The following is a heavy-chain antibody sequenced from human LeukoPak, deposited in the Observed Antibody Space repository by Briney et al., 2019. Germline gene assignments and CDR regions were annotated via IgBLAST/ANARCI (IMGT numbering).Heavy chain of an antibody. Sequence: SGTLSLTCAVYGGSFSGYYWSWIRQPPGEGLEWIGKINHGGGTKYTPSLKSRVTISVDTSKNQFSLKLSSVTAADTAVYYCASNGYSGYDNWFDPWGQGTLVTVSS. CDR3: ASNGYSGYDNWFDP. V-gene: IGHV4-34*01. D-gene: IGHD5-12*01. CDR1: GGSFSGYY. J-gene: IGHJ5*02. CDR2: INHGGGT.